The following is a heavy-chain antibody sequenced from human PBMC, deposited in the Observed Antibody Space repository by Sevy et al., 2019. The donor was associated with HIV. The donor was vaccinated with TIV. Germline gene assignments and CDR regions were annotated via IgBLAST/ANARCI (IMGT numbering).Heavy chain of an antibody. CDR2: ISHGGGTT. D-gene: IGHD2-2*01. CDR3: ARRYLPSAPPALDY. Sequence: GGSLRLSCAASEFTFSNYVMNWVRQAPGKGLEWVSVISHGGGTTYYADSVKGRFTISRDDSKETVYLEMNSLRAEDTAVYYCARRYLPSAPPALDYWGQGTLVTVSS. J-gene: IGHJ4*02. V-gene: IGHV3-23*01. CDR1: EFTFSNYV.